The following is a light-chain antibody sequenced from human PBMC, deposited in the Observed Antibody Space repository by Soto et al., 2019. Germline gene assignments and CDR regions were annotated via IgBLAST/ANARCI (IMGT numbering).Light chain of an antibody. V-gene: IGLV2-14*03. Sequence: QSALTQPASVSGSPTQSIAISCTGTSSDVGGYDHVSWYQQHPGKAPKLMIYDVSNRPSGVSNRFSGSKSGNTASLTISGLQAEDEADYYCSSYTSSSTQVFGTGTKVTVL. CDR2: DVS. CDR3: SSYTSSSTQV. CDR1: SSDVGGYDH. J-gene: IGLJ1*01.